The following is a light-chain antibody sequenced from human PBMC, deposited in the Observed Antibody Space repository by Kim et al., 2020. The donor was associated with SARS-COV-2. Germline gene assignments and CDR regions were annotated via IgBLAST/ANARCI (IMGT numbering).Light chain of an antibody. V-gene: IGLV8-61*01. CDR1: SGSVSTSYY. CDR2: STN. Sequence: QAVVTQEPSFSVSPGGTVTVTCGLSSGSVSTSYYPSWYQQTPGQAPRTLIYSTNTRSSGVPDRFSGSILGNKAALTITGAQADDESDYYCALYMGSGIWVFGGGTQLTVL. J-gene: IGLJ3*02. CDR3: ALYMGSGIWV.